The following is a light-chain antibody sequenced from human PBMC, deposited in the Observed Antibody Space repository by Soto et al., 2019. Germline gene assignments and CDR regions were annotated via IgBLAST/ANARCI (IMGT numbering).Light chain of an antibody. V-gene: IGLV2-14*01. CDR3: SSYTSSSTLL. Sequence: QSALTQPASVSGSPGQSITISCSGTSSDVGGYNYVSWYQQHPGEAPKLLISGVSNRPSAISNRFSGSKSGNTASLTISGLQAEDEADYYCSSYTSSSTLLFGGGTKVTVL. CDR1: SSDVGGYNY. CDR2: GVS. J-gene: IGLJ2*01.